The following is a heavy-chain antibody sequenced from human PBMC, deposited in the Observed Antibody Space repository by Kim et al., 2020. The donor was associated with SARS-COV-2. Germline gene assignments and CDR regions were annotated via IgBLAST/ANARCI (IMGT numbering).Heavy chain of an antibody. CDR3: ARALDEDALDI. CDR2: SP. V-gene: IGHV3-53*01. D-gene: IGHD1-1*01. J-gene: IGHJ3*02. Sequence: SPSYADSVKGRFAISRDKSKNILYLQMNSLRTEDTAMFYCARALDEDALDIWGQGTMVTVSS.